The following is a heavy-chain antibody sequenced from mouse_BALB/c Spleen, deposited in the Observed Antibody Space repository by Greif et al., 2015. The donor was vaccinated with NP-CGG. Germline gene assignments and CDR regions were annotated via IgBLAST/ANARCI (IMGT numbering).Heavy chain of an antibody. J-gene: IGHJ2*01. D-gene: IGHD2-4*01. Sequence: VQLQQSGSVLVRPGASVKLSCKASGYTFTTSWMHWARQRPGQGLEWIGEIHPNSGNSNYNEKLKAKATLTVDTSSSTAYVDLTSLTSEDSAVYYCARSGDYDNSFDYWGQGTTLTVSS. CDR2: IHPNSGNS. CDR1: GYTFTTSW. CDR3: ARSGDYDNSFDY. V-gene: IGHV1S130*01.